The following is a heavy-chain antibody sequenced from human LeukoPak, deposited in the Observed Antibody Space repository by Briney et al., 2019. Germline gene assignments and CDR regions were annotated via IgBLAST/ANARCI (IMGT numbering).Heavy chain of an antibody. CDR1: GYTFTSYY. Sequence: ASVKVSCKASGYTFTSYYMHWVRQAPGQGLEWMGIINPSGGSTSYAQKFQGRVTMTRDTSTSTVYMELSSLRSEDTAVYYCARDRTSTLYGDYVSGWFDPWGQGTLVTVSS. V-gene: IGHV1-46*01. CDR2: INPSGGST. CDR3: ARDRTSTLYGDYVSGWFDP. D-gene: IGHD4-17*01. J-gene: IGHJ5*02.